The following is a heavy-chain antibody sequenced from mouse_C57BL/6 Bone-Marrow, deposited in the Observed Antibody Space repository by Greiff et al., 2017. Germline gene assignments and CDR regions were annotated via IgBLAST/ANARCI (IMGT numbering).Heavy chain of an antibody. J-gene: IGHJ2*01. V-gene: IGHV1-80*01. CDR2: IYPGDGDT. D-gene: IGHD2-12*01. CDR1: GYAFSSYW. CDR3: ARLRRTDY. Sequence: QVQLKQSGAELVKPGASVKISCKASGYAFSSYWMNWVKQRPGKGLEWIGQIYPGDGDTNYNGKFKGKATLTADTSSSTAYIQLSSLTSADSAVYFCARLRRTDYWGQGTTLTVSS.